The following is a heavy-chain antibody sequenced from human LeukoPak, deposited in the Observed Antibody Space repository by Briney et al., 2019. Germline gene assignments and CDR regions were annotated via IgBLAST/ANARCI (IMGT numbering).Heavy chain of an antibody. V-gene: IGHV3-7*01. Sequence: PGGSLRLSCAASGFTFSSYWMSWVRQAPGKGLEWVANIKQDGSEKNYVDSVKGRFTISRDNPKNSLYLQMNSLRADDTAVYYWARGRYYGSGSYHFDYWGQGTLVTVSS. CDR1: GFTFSSYW. CDR3: ARGRYYGSGSYHFDY. J-gene: IGHJ4*02. D-gene: IGHD3-10*01. CDR2: IKQDGSEK.